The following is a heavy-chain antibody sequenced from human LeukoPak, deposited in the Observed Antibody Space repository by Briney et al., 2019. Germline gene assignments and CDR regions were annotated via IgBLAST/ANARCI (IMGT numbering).Heavy chain of an antibody. D-gene: IGHD3-3*01. CDR2: ISGSGGST. CDR3: AKLGFLEWSYYFDY. J-gene: IGHJ4*02. V-gene: IGHV3-23*01. CDR1: GFTFSSYA. Sequence: GGSLRLPCAASGFTFSSYAMSWVRQAPGKGLEWVSAISGSGGSTYYADSVKGRFTISRDNSKNTLYLQMNSLRAEDTAVYYCAKLGFLEWSYYFDYWGQGTLVTVSS.